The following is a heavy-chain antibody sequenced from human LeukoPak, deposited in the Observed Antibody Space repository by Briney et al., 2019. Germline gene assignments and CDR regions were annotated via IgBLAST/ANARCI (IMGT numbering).Heavy chain of an antibody. J-gene: IGHJ5*02. Sequence: ASVKVSCKASGYTFTSYGISWVRQAPGQGLEWMGWISAYNGNTNYAQKFQGRVPITADESTSTAYMELSSLRSEDTAVYYCARGYQLLSAPKKNNWFDPWGQGTLVTVSS. CDR3: ARGYQLLSAPKKNNWFDP. CDR2: ISAYNGNT. CDR1: GYTFTSYG. D-gene: IGHD2-2*01. V-gene: IGHV1-18*01.